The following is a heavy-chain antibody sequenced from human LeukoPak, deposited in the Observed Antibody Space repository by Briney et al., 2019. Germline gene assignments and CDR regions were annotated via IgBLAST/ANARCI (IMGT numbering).Heavy chain of an antibody. Sequence: SETLSLTCTVSGGSISSSSYYWGWIRQPPGKGLEWIGSIYYSGSTYYNPSLKSRVTISVDTSKNQFSLKLSSVTAADTAVYYCARVGGYSGYEPDYWGQGTLVTVSS. CDR3: ARVGGYSGYEPDY. D-gene: IGHD5-12*01. V-gene: IGHV4-39*07. CDR2: IYYSGST. CDR1: GGSISSSSYY. J-gene: IGHJ4*02.